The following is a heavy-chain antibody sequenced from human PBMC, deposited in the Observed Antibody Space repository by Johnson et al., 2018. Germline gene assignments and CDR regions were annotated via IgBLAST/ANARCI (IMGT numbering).Heavy chain of an antibody. Sequence: EVQLVESGGGVVQPGRSLRLSCAASGFTFDDYGMHWVRQAPGKGMEWVSGISWNSGSIGHADSVMGRFTITRDNAKNSLYLQMNSPRAEETAVFYWAKERGSVYSSSWYYGMDVWGQGTTVTVSS. J-gene: IGHJ6*02. CDR1: GFTFDDYG. V-gene: IGHV3-9*01. D-gene: IGHD6-13*01. CDR3: AKERGSVYSSSWYYGMDV. CDR2: ISWNSGSI.